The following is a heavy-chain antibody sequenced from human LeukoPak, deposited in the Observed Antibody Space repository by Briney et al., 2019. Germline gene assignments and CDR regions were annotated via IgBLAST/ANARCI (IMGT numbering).Heavy chain of an antibody. CDR3: ARAGTAMADYYYYYMDV. CDR1: GGSISSYY. CDR2: IYYSGST. D-gene: IGHD5-18*01. J-gene: IGHJ6*03. Sequence: PSETLSLTCTVSGGSISSYYWSWIRQPPGKGLEWIGYIYYSGSTNYNPSLKSRVTISVDTSKNQFSLKLSSVTAADTAVYYCARAGTAMADYYYYYMDVWGKGTTVTISS. V-gene: IGHV4-59*01.